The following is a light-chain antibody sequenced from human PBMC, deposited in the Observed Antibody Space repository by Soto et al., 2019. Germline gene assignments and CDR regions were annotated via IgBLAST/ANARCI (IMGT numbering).Light chain of an antibody. V-gene: IGLV2-14*01. J-gene: IGLJ2*01. Sequence: QSALTQPASVSGSPGQSITISCTGTSCDVGGYNYVSWYQQHPGKAPKLMIYEVSNRPSGVSNRFSGSKSGNTASLTISGLQAEDEADYYCSSYTSSSTSYVVFGGGTKLTVL. CDR1: SCDVGGYNY. CDR2: EVS. CDR3: SSYTSSSTSYVV.